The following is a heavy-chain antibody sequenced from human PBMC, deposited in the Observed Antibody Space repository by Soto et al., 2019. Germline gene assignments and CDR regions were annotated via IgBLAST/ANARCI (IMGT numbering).Heavy chain of an antibody. D-gene: IGHD1-1*01. J-gene: IGHJ4*02. CDR1: GFTFSDYY. Sequence: GGSLRLSCAASGFTFSDYYMSWIRQAPGKGLEWVASVTRDGTEKFCLDSVRGRFTISRDNAQNSVYLQMNSLRAEDTALYYCVRWRWEQSEFDYWGQGTQVTVSS. CDR2: VTRDGTEK. CDR3: VRWRWEQSEFDY. V-gene: IGHV3-7*01.